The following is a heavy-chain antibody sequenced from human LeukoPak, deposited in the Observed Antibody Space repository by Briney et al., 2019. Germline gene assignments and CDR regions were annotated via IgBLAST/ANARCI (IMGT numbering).Heavy chain of an antibody. CDR2: VIPIFGTA. V-gene: IGHV1-69*05. CDR3: ARVSDYGGPDDAFDI. J-gene: IGHJ3*02. D-gene: IGHD4-23*01. Sequence: ASAKVSCKASGGTFSSYAISWVRQAPGQGLEWMGGVIPIFGTANYAQKFQGRVTITTDESTSTAYMELSSLRSEDTAVYYCARVSDYGGPDDAFDIWGQGTMVTVSS. CDR1: GGTFSSYA.